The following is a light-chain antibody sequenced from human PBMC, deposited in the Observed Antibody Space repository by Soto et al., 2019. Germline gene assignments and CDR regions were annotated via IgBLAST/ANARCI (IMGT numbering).Light chain of an antibody. CDR1: QSVLYISNNKHY. J-gene: IGKJ2*01. V-gene: IGKV4-1*01. CDR3: QQYYTAPFT. Sequence: DIVMTQSPDSLAVSLGERATINCKSSQSVLYISNNKHYLTWYQQKPGQPPKQLISWASTRESGVPDRFSGSGSGTDFTLTISSLQAEDVAVYYCQQYYTAPFTFGQGTKLEIK. CDR2: WAS.